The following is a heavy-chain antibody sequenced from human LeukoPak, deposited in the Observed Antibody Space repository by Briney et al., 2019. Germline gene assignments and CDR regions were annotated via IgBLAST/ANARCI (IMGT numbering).Heavy chain of an antibody. D-gene: IGHD3-22*01. CDR3: ARQDYYDSSGYWAFDY. Sequence: SETLSLTCTVSGGSISSYYWSWIRQPAGKGLEWIGRIYTSGSTKYNPSLKSRVTMSVDTSKNQFSLKLSSVTAADTAVYYCARQDYYDSSGYWAFDYWGQGTLVTVSS. V-gene: IGHV4-4*07. J-gene: IGHJ4*02. CDR2: IYTSGST. CDR1: GGSISSYY.